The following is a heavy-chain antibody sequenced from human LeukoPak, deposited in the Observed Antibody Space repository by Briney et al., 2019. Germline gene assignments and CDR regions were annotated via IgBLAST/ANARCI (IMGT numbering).Heavy chain of an antibody. Sequence: GGSLRLSCAASGFTFSSYAMSWVRQAPGKELEWVSAISGSGGSTYYADSVKGRFTISRDNSKKTLYLQMNSLRAEDTAVYYCAKGSNYDYYYYGMDVWGQGTTVTVSS. CDR1: GFTFSSYA. CDR3: AKGSNYDYYYYGMDV. CDR2: ISGSGGST. J-gene: IGHJ6*02. V-gene: IGHV3-23*01. D-gene: IGHD4-4*01.